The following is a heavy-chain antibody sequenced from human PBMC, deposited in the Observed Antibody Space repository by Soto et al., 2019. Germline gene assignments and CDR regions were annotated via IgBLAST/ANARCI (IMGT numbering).Heavy chain of an antibody. CDR1: GFTLSNYA. D-gene: IGHD6-13*01. CDR3: AKHLRAAPAAFDY. J-gene: IGHJ4*02. CDR2: IGGSGSST. V-gene: IGHV3-23*01. Sequence: EVQLLESGGGLVQPGGSLRLSCVASGFTLSNYAMRWVRQAPGKGLEWVSAIGGSGSSTYYADSVKGRFTISRDNPKNTLFLQLNNLRAEDTALYYCAKHLRAAPAAFDYWGQGTLLTVSS.